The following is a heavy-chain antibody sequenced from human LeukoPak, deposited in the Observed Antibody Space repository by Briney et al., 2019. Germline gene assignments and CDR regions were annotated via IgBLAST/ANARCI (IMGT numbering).Heavy chain of an antibody. J-gene: IGHJ4*02. CDR1: GYSFTSYW. CDR3: ARQLESSSWYYFDY. CDR2: IYPGDSDT. V-gene: IGHV5-51*01. D-gene: IGHD6-13*01. Sequence: GESLKIPGKGSGYSFTSYWMGWARQMPGKGLEGMGIIYPGDSDTRYRPSFQGQATISADKSISTAYLQWSSLKASDTAMYYCARQLESSSWYYFDYWGQGTLVTVSS.